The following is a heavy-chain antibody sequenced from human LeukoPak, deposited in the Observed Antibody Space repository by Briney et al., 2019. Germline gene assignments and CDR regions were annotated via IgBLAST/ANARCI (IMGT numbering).Heavy chain of an antibody. V-gene: IGHV3-30*18. Sequence: GGSLRLSCAASGFTFSSYGMHWVRQAPGKGLEGVAVISYDGSNKYYADSVKGRFTISRDNSKNSLYLQMNSLRAEDTAVYYCAKGVGATISDWGQGTLVTVSS. CDR2: ISYDGSNK. D-gene: IGHD1-26*01. CDR3: AKGVGATISD. J-gene: IGHJ4*02. CDR1: GFTFSSYG.